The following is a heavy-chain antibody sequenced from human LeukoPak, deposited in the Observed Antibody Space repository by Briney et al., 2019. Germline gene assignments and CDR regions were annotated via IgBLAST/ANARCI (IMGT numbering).Heavy chain of an antibody. CDR2: ISAYNGNT. Sequence: GASVKVSCKASGYTFTSYGISWVRQAPGQGLEWMGWISAYNGNTNYAQKLQGRVTMTTDTSTSPAYMELRSLRSDDTAVYYCASVPYDSSSYLGYYFDYWGQGTLVTVSS. J-gene: IGHJ4*02. V-gene: IGHV1-18*01. CDR1: GYTFTSYG. CDR3: ASVPYDSSSYLGYYFDY. D-gene: IGHD3-22*01.